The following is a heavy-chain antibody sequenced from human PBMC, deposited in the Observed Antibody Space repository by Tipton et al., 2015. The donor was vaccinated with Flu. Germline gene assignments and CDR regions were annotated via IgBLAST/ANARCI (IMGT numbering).Heavy chain of an antibody. D-gene: IGHD1-26*01. CDR3: ARAIGGLSSH. CDR1: GFTFSSYW. J-gene: IGHJ4*02. CDR2: IKQDGSVK. Sequence: SLRLSCAASGFTFSSYWMSWVRQAPGKGLEWVANIKQDGSVKYYVDSVKGRFTISRDNAKNSLYLQVNSLTAEDTAVYYCARAIGGLSSHWGQGTLVTVSS. V-gene: IGHV3-7*01.